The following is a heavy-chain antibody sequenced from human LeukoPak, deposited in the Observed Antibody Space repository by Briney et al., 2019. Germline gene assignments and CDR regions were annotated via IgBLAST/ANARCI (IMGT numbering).Heavy chain of an antibody. CDR3: ARDPSSTVVMRYYFDY. V-gene: IGHV1-69*17. CDR1: GGTFSSYA. Sequence: SVKVSCKASGGTFSSYAISWVRQAPGQGLEWMGGIIPIFGIANYAQKFQGRVTITADKSTSTAYMELSSLRSEDTAVYYCARDPSSTVVMRYYFDYWGQGTLVTVSP. D-gene: IGHD4-23*01. CDR2: IIPIFGIA. J-gene: IGHJ4*02.